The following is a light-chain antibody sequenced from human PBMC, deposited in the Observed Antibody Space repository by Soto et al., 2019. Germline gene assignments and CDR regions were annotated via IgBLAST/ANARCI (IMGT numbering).Light chain of an antibody. J-gene: IGKJ1*01. CDR2: YTS. V-gene: IGKV3-11*01. CDR3: HQRQSWPRT. CDR1: QYVGTR. Sequence: EIVFTQSPSTLSSSPGETATLSCRASQYVGTRLAWYQHKPGQAPRLLIYYTSNRATGIPARFSGSGPGTDFTLTISSLAPEDFAIYYCHQRQSWPRTFGQGTKVDIK.